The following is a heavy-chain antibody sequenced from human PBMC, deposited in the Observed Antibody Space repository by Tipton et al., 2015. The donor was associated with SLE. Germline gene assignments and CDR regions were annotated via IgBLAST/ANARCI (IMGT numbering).Heavy chain of an antibody. D-gene: IGHD3-22*01. CDR2: IYYSGST. V-gene: IGHV4-39*01. Sequence: TLSLTCTVSGGSISSSSYYWGWIRQPPGKGLEWIGSIYYSGSTYYNPSLKSRVTISVDTSKNQFSLKPSSVTAADTAVYYCARPLDSSLYFDYWGQGTLVTVSS. J-gene: IGHJ4*02. CDR1: GGSISSSSYY. CDR3: ARPLDSSLYFDY.